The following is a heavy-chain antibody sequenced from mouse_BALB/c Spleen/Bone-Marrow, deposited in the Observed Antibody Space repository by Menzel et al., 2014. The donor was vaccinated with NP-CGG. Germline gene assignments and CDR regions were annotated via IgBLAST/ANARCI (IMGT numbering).Heavy chain of an antibody. CDR2: VNPSTGYT. J-gene: IGHJ4*01. CDR1: GYNFISYW. V-gene: IGHV1-7*01. CDR3: ARNYDYDGGYYAMDY. Sequence: VQLVESGAELAKPGASVKMSCKASGYNFISYWMHWVKQRPGQGLEWIGYVNPSTGYTEYNQKFEDKATLTADKSSSKAYMQLSSLTSEDSAVYYCARNYDYDGGYYAMDYWGQGTSVTVSS. D-gene: IGHD2-4*01.